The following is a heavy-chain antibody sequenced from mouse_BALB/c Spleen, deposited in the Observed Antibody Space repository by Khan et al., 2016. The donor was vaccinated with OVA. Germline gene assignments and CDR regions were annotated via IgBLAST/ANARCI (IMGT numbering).Heavy chain of an antibody. J-gene: IGHJ1*01. D-gene: IGHD2-1*01. CDR3: ARYDGNYGLYCVA. CDR1: GFSLTSYG. Sequence: QVQLKESGPAMVAPSQSLSITCTVSGFSLTSYGVHWVRQPPGKGLEWLGVIWAGGSTTYNSALMSRLRISKDNSKSPVFLKMHSLQTDDTATYYCARYDGNYGLYCVAWGAGSTVTVSS. V-gene: IGHV2-9*02. CDR2: IWAGGST.